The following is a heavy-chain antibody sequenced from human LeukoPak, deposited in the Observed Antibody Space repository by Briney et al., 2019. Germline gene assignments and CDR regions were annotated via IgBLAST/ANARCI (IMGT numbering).Heavy chain of an antibody. CDR2: INPNSGGT. V-gene: IGHV1-2*06. J-gene: IGHJ4*02. CDR3: ARSARSEAADY. Sequence: GASVKVSCKASGYTFTGYYMHWVRQAPGQGLEWMGRINPNSGGTNYAQKFQGRVTITRDTSATIAYMELSSLRSEDTAVYYCARSARSEAADYWGQGTLVTVSS. CDR1: GYTFTGYY.